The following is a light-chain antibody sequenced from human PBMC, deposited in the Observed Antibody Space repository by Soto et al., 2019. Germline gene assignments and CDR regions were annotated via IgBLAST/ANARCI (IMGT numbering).Light chain of an antibody. V-gene: IGKV1-39*01. J-gene: IGKJ4*01. CDR3: QKSYTTPLN. CDR2: AAS. CDR1: QTISGY. Sequence: DIQITHSPSSLSASVVDRVTITFLASQTISGYLNSYQQKPGKAPELLIYAASYLGNGVPSRFSGSGSGTYFTLTISSLQPEDLATYYCQKSYTTPLNFGGGTKVDIK.